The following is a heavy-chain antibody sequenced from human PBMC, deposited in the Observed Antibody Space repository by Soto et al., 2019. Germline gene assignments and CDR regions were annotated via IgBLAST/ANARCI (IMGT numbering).Heavy chain of an antibody. D-gene: IGHD2-15*01. CDR2: IYYSGST. V-gene: IGHV4-59*01. Sequence: QVQLQESGPGLVKPSETLSLTCTVSGGSISSYYWSWIRQPPGKGLEWIGDIYYSGSTNYNPSLKSRVTISVDTSNNQFPLKLSSVTAADTAVYYCAGAGTCSGGSCSHNWVDPWGQGTLVTVSS. CDR1: GGSISSYY. CDR3: AGAGTCSGGSCSHNWVDP. J-gene: IGHJ5*02.